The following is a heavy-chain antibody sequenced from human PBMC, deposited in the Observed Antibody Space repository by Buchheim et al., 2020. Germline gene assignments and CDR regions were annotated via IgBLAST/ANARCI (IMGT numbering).Heavy chain of an antibody. J-gene: IGHJ4*02. Sequence: QVQLQESGPGLVKPSQTLSLTCTVSGGSISSGSYYWSWIRQPAGKGLEWIGRIYTSGSTNYNPSLKSRVTISVDTSKNQFSLKLSSVTAADTAVYYCARGPYYCTNGVCYSYYFDYWGQGTL. CDR1: GGSISSGSYY. CDR2: IYTSGST. D-gene: IGHD2-8*01. V-gene: IGHV4-61*02. CDR3: ARGPYYCTNGVCYSYYFDY.